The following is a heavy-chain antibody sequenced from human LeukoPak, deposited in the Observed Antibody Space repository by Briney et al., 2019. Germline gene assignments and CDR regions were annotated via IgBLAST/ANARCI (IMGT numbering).Heavy chain of an antibody. D-gene: IGHD3-22*01. Sequence: PGGSLRLSCAASGFTSSSCVMSWVRQAPGKGLEWVSASSGSGSITYYADSVKGRFTISRDNSNNTLYLQMNSLRAEDTAVYYCAKDLSSGYYDAFDIWGQGTMVTVSS. CDR1: GFTSSSCV. CDR3: AKDLSSGYYDAFDI. V-gene: IGHV3-23*01. CDR2: SSGSGSIT. J-gene: IGHJ3*02.